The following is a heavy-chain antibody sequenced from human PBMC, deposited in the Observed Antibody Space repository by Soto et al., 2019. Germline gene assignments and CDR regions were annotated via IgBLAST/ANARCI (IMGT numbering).Heavy chain of an antibody. D-gene: IGHD2-8*01. CDR1: GGSASNSNYY. Sequence: SETLSLTCTVSGGSASNSNYYWGWIRQSPGKGLEWIGSVYYRGRSYSKSSVKSRVTISVDTSKNQFSLNLNSVTASDTAVYYCVSQRTSVLTQAYFDYWGPGALVTVSS. V-gene: IGHV4-39*01. CDR2: VYYRGRS. J-gene: IGHJ4*02. CDR3: VSQRTSVLTQAYFDY.